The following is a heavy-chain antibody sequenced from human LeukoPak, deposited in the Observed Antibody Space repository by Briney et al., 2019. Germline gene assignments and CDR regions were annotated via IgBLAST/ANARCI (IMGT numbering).Heavy chain of an antibody. D-gene: IGHD2-15*01. Sequence: GGSLRLSCAASGSTFSSYAMSWVRQAPGKGLEWVSDISGRGTSTQYADSVKGRFTISRDSAKNSLFPQMNSLRAEDTAVYYCARRGGSCYCFDYWGQGTLVTVSS. CDR1: GSTFSSYA. CDR2: ISGRGTST. CDR3: ARRGGSCYCFDY. V-gene: IGHV3-23*01. J-gene: IGHJ4*02.